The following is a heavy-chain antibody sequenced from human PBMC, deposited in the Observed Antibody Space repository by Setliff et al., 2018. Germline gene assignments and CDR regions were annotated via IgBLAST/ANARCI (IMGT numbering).Heavy chain of an antibody. J-gene: IGHJ6*03. Sequence: PSETLSLTCAVSGFSISSGYYWGWIRQPPGKGLEWIVNIHHSGKAYYNPSLKSRVTMSVDTSKNQLSLELSSVTAADMAVYYCARGLEGEDYFYYMDVWGKGNTVTVSS. CDR3: ARGLEGEDYFYYMDV. CDR2: IHHSGKA. V-gene: IGHV4-38-2*01. D-gene: IGHD2-21*01. CDR1: GFSISSGYY.